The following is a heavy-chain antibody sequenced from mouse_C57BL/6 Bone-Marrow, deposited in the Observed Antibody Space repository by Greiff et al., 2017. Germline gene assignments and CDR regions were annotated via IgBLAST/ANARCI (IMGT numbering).Heavy chain of an antibody. D-gene: IGHD4-1*01. CDR2: INPGSGGT. CDR1: GYAFTNYL. V-gene: IGHV1-54*01. Sequence: VQLQQSGAELVRPGTSVKVSCKASGYAFTNYLIEWVKQRPGQGLEWIGVINPGSGGTNYNEKFKGKATLTADKSSSTAYMQLSSLTSEDSAVYCCALTGHWYFDVWGTGTTVTVSS. CDR3: ALTGHWYFDV. J-gene: IGHJ1*03.